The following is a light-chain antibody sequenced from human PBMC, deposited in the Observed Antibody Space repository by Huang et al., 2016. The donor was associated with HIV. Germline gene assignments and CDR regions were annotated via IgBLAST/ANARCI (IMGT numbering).Light chain of an antibody. CDR1: QSNAGY. V-gene: IGKV1-39*01. CDR2: SAS. J-gene: IGKJ2*01. CDR3: QQSYSSPPT. Sequence: DIQMTQSPSSLSASVGERVTITCRASQSNAGYLIWYQQKPGKAPKVLIHSASSLQSGVPSRFSGSGSGTDFTLTISRLQTEDFATYYFQQSYSSPPTFGQGTKVEIK.